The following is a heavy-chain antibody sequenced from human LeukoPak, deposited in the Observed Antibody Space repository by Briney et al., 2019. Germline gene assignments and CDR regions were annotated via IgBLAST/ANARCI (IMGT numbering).Heavy chain of an antibody. CDR2: ISAYNGNT. V-gene: IGHV1-18*01. CDR1: GYTFTSYG. D-gene: IGHD2-2*01. J-gene: IGHJ6*04. Sequence: GASVKVSCKASGYTFTSYGSSWVRQAPGQGLEWMGWISAYNGNTRYAQKLQGRVTMTTDSSTSTAYMELRSLRSDDTAVYYCARGPIIDIVVIPAAADYYRMDVWGKGTTVTVSS. CDR3: ARGPIIDIVVIPAAADYYRMDV.